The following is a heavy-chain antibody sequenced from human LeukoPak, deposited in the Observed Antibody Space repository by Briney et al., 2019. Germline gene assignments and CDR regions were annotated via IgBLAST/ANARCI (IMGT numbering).Heavy chain of an antibody. CDR2: INPNSGGT. V-gene: IGHV1-2*02. CDR3: AVLSVRGYYIDPFDY. J-gene: IGHJ4*02. Sequence: ASVKVSCKASGYTFTGYYMHWVRQAPGQGLEWVGWINPNSGGTNYAQKFQGRVTMTRDTSISTAYMELSRLRSDDTAVYYCAVLSVRGYYIDPFDYWGQGTLVTVSS. D-gene: IGHD3-22*01. CDR1: GYTFTGYY.